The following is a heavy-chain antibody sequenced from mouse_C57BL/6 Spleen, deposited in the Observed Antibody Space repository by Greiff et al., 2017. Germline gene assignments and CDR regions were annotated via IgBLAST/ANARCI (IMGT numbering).Heavy chain of an antibody. CDR2: IYPGSGST. J-gene: IGHJ3*01. D-gene: IGHD2-4*01. CDR3: ARREIYYDFSWFAY. CDR1: GYTFTSYW. Sequence: QVQLQQPGAELVKPGASEKMSCKASGYTFTSYWITWVKQRPGQGLEWIGDIYPGSGSTNYNEKFKSKATLTVDTSSSTAYMQLSSLTSEDSAVYYCARREIYYDFSWFAYWGQGTLVTVSA. V-gene: IGHV1-55*01.